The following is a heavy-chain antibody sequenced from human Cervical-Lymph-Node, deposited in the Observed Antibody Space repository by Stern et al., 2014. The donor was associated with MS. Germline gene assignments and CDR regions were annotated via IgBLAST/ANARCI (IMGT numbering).Heavy chain of an antibody. CDR2: IYSDEST. CDR3: ATGGTWNSYYFDQ. CDR1: GVNASSHY. Sequence: EVHLVESGGGLIQPGGPLRLSCAASGVNASSHYTSWVRQAPAKGLEWVSIIYSDESTYYADSVKGRFTISRDNSKHTLFLQMNSLRAEDTAVYYCATGGTWNSYYFDQWGQGTLVTVSS. J-gene: IGHJ4*02. D-gene: IGHD1-7*01. V-gene: IGHV3-53*01.